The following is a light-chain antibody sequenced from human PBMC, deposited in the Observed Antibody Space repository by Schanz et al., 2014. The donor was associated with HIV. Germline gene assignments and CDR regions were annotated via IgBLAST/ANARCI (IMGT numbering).Light chain of an antibody. Sequence: QSVLTQPPSASGNPGQSVTISCSGSTSTLERTPVDWYQHLPGTAPKLLIYNDNQRPSGVPDRFSASKSGTSASLAISGLQSEDEADYYCAAWDVNLNGPVFGGGTKLTVL. V-gene: IGLV1-44*01. J-gene: IGLJ2*01. CDR2: NDN. CDR3: AAWDVNLNGPV. CDR1: TSTLERTP.